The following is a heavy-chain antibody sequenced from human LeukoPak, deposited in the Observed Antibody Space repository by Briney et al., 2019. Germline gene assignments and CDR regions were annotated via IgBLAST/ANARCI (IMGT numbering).Heavy chain of an antibody. CDR2: INRDGSEK. CDR3: ARISCSGGTCLDF. D-gene: IGHD2-15*01. Sequence: PGGSLRLSCAASGFTFSTNWMTWVRQAPGKGLEWVANINRDGSEKYYMDSVKGRFSISRDNAEDSLYLQMSSLRAEDTAVYYCARISCSGGTCLDFWGQGTLVTVSS. V-gene: IGHV3-7*05. CDR1: GFTFSTNW. J-gene: IGHJ4*02.